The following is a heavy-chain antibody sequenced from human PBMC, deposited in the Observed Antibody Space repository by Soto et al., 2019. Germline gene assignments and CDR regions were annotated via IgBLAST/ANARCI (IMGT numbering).Heavy chain of an antibody. CDR1: GYTFTSYG. CDR3: ARGRYGDY. V-gene: IGHV1-18*01. Sequence: QVHLVQSGAEVKKPGASVKVSCKASGYTFTSYGITWVRQAPGQGLEWMGWISAHNGNTDYAQKLQGRVIVTRDTSTSTAYMELRSLGCDDTAVDYCARGRYGDYWGQGALVTVSS. D-gene: IGHD1-1*01. J-gene: IGHJ4*02. CDR2: ISAHNGNT.